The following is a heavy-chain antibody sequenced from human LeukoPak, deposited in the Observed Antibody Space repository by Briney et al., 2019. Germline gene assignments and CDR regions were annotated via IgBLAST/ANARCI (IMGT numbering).Heavy chain of an antibody. CDR1: GFTFSSYW. J-gene: IGHJ4*02. D-gene: IGHD1-1*01. CDR2: IRYDGSNK. V-gene: IGHV3-30*02. Sequence: PGGSLRLSCAASGFTFSSYWMSWVRQAPGKGLEWVAFIRYDGSNKYYADSVKGRFTISRDNSKNTLYLQMNSLRAEDTAVYYCARDRGLERWAFDYWGQGTLVTVSS. CDR3: ARDRGLERWAFDY.